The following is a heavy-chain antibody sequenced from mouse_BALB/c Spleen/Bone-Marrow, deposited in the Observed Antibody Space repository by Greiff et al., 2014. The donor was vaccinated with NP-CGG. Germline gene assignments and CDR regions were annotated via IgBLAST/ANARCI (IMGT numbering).Heavy chain of an antibody. Sequence: DVKLVESGAELAKPGASVKLSCTASGFNIKDTYMHWVKQRPEQGLEWIGRIDPANGDTKYDPKFQGKATITADTSSNTAYLQLSSLTSEDTAVYYCTKPSFYYGSSDWYFDVWGAGTTLTVSS. CDR1: GFNIKDTY. V-gene: IGHV14-3*02. CDR3: TKPSFYYGSSDWYFDV. D-gene: IGHD1-1*01. J-gene: IGHJ1*01. CDR2: IDPANGDT.